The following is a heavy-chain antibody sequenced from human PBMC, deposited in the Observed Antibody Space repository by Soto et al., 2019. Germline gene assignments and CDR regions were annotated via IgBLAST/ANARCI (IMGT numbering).Heavy chain of an antibody. CDR3: AGGIRRPGLPAWYYFDS. CDR1: AASITRSPY. D-gene: IGHD3-16*01. V-gene: IGHV4-4*07. CDR2: ISLSGTT. Sequence: PSETLSVTCTLSAASITRSPYWTWIRQPTGKVLEWIRHISLSGTTNYNPSLRSRFTMSEDVSKNQFPLRLTSETAADPAIYSCAGGIRRPGLPAWYYFDSWAQGRLVNDS. J-gene: IGHJ4*02.